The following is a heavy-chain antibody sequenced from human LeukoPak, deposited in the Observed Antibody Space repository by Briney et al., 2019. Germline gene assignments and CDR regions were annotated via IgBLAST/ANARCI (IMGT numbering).Heavy chain of an antibody. J-gene: IGHJ5*02. CDR2: IYTSGST. CDR1: GGSISINSYY. D-gene: IGHD4-23*01. V-gene: IGHV4-39*07. Sequence: SETLSLTCTVSGGSISINSYYWAWIRQPPGKGLEWIGRIYTSGSTTYNPSLKSRVTMSVDTSKSQFSLNLSSVTAADTAVYYCARRAVRNGGNSVGFDPWGQGTLVTVSS. CDR3: ARRAVRNGGNSVGFDP.